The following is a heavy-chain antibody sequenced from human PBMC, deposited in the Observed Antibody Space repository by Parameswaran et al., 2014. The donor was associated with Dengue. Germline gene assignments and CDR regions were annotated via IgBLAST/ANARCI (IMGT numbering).Heavy chain of an antibody. Sequence: WVRQAPGQGLEWMGWINTNTGNPTYAQGFTGRFVFSLDTSVSTAYLQISSLKAEDTAVYYCARDRHCSSTSCPLRYYYYGMDVWGQGTTVTVSS. J-gene: IGHJ6*02. CDR3: ARDRHCSSTSCPLRYYYYGMDV. CDR2: INTNTGNP. D-gene: IGHD2-2*01. V-gene: IGHV7-4-1*02.